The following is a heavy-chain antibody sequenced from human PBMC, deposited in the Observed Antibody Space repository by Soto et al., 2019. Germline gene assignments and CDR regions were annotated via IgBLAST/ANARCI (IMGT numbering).Heavy chain of an antibody. V-gene: IGHV3-33*01. D-gene: IGHD3-9*01. CDR3: ARQSSAMLTYGMDV. CDR2: MRNDASNV. Sequence: QVQLVESGGGVVQPGRSLRLSCAASGFTFSNYGMHWVRQAPGKGLEWVAVMRNDASNVHYGDSVEGRFTISRDNSKSTVSLQMNSLRDEGAGVNYCARQSSAMLTYGMDVWGQGTRVTVSS. J-gene: IGHJ6*02. CDR1: GFTFSNYG.